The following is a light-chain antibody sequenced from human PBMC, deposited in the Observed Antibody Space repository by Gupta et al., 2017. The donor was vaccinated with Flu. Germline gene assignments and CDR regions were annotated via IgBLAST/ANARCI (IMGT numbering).Light chain of an antibody. CDR2: DAS. J-gene: IGKJ5*01. CDR1: QSVSSNY. Sequence: DIVLAQSPATLSLSPGERATLSCGASQSVSSNYLAWYQQKPGRAPRLLIYDASTRAASVPDRFIGRSCGTDFSLIISRREPEDFSVYYCQQYDSTPSGTFGQGTRLEIK. CDR3: QQYDSTPSGT. V-gene: IGKV3D-20*01.